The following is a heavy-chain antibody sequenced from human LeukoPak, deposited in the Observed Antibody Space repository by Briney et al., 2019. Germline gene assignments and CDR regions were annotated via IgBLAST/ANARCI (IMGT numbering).Heavy chain of an antibody. Sequence: PSETLSLTCTVSGGSINSYYWSWIRQPPGKGLEWIGYIYYSGSTNYNPSLKSRVTISVDTSKDQFSLKLSSVTAADTAVYYCARLYSSSWYSWFDPWGQGTLVTVSS. CDR1: GGSINSYY. CDR2: IYYSGST. D-gene: IGHD6-13*01. V-gene: IGHV4-59*01. CDR3: ARLYSSSWYSWFDP. J-gene: IGHJ5*02.